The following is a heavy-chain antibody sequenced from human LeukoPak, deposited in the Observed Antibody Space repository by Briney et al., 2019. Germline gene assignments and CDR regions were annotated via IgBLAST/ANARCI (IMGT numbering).Heavy chain of an antibody. D-gene: IGHD1-26*01. CDR1: GYTFTSYD. V-gene: IGHV1-8*01. Sequence: ASVKVSCKASGYTFTSYDINWVRQATGQGLEWMGWMNPNSGNAGYAQKFQGQVTMSADKSISTAYLHWSSLKASDTAMYYCAIRYSGSYNDYWGQGTLVTVSS. CDR2: MNPNSGNA. J-gene: IGHJ4*02. CDR3: AIRYSGSYNDY.